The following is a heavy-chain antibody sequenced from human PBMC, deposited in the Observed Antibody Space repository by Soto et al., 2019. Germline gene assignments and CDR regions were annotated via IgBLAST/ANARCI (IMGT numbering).Heavy chain of an antibody. CDR3: AHRATMTIFGLIIDNGIWFDP. Sequence: QINLIESGPTLVKPTQTLTLTCTFSGFSLSTSGAAVGWVRQPPGRALEWLALIYWDGDKRYNASLGNRLTITKDTAMNQLVLTLTNVDPADTATYYCAHRATMTIFGLIIDNGIWFDPCGQGTRVIVSS. D-gene: IGHD3-3*01. J-gene: IGHJ5*02. CDR1: GFSLSTSGAA. V-gene: IGHV2-5*02. CDR2: IYWDGDK.